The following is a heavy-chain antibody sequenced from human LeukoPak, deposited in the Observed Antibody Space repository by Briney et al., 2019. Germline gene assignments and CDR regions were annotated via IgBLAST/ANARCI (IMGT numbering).Heavy chain of an antibody. J-gene: IGHJ3*02. D-gene: IGHD3-3*01. CDR1: GGSISSGSYY. CDR3: ARGAVLRFLEWLSNDAFYI. V-gene: IGHV4-61*02. Sequence: SQTLSLTCTVSGGSISSGSYYWSWIRQPAGKGLEWIGRIYTSGSTNYNPSLKSRVTISVDTSKNQFSLKLSSVTAADTAVYYCARGAVLRFLEWLSNDAFYIWGQGTMVTVSS. CDR2: IYTSGST.